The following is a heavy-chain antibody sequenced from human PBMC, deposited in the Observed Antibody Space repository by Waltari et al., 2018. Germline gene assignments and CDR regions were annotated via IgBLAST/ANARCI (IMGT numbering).Heavy chain of an antibody. CDR3: AKIPYNDFWTGYFFFDL. CDR1: GFSFSNYA. J-gene: IGHJ4*02. CDR2: INGEGDNA. Sequence: EVQLVESGGGSVQSGGSVRLPCEGSGFSFSNYAMSWVRQAPGKGLEWVSSINGEGDNAYDADSVRGRFTISRDNSKNTLSLQMNSLRAEDTATYYCAKIPYNDFWTGYFFFDLWGPGTLVSVSS. D-gene: IGHD3-3*01. V-gene: IGHV3-23*04.